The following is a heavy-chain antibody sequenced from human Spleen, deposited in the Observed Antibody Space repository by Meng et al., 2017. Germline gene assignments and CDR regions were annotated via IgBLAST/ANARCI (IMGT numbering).Heavy chain of an antibody. Sequence: SETLSLTCAVYGGSFSGYYWSWIRQPPGKGLEWIGEINHSGSTNYNPSLKSRVTISVDTSKNQFSLKLSSVTAADTAVYYCATSDSAWLLYFHHWGQGTLVTVSS. J-gene: IGHJ1*01. CDR1: GGSFSGYY. CDR3: ATSDSAWLLYFHH. D-gene: IGHD6-19*01. CDR2: INHSGST. V-gene: IGHV4-34*01.